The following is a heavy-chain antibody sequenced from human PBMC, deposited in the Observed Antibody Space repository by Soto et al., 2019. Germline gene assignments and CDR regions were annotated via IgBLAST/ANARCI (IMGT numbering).Heavy chain of an antibody. CDR3: ARDVTMVRGVIWRWFDP. D-gene: IGHD3-10*01. V-gene: IGHV3-20*01. Sequence: GXPLSHSCAASGLSFAVYGLSWVRKALGEGLEWVSGSNWNGGSTGYADSVKGRFTISRDNAKNSLYLQMNSLRAEDTALYHCARDVTMVRGVIWRWFDPWGQGTLVTVSS. J-gene: IGHJ5*02. CDR2: SNWNGGST. CDR1: GLSFAVYG.